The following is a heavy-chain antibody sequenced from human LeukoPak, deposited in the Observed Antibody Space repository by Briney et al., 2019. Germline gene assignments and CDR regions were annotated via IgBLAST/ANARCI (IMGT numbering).Heavy chain of an antibody. CDR1: GYAFTSYY. V-gene: IGHV1-46*01. CDR3: ARDNSVEDTAWWFDP. Sequence: VASVKVSCKASGYAFTSYYMHWVRQAPGQGLEWMGIINPSGGSTSYAQKFQGRVTMTRDMSTGTDYMELSSLRSEDTAVYYCARDNSVEDTAWWFDPWGQGTLVTVSS. CDR2: INPSGGST. J-gene: IGHJ5*02. D-gene: IGHD4-23*01.